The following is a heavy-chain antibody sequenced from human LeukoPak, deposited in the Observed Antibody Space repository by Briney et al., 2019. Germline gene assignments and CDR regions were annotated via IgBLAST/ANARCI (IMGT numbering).Heavy chain of an antibody. Sequence: GESLKISCKGSGYRFTSYWIGWVRQMPGKGLEWTGIIYPGDSDTRYSPSFQGQVTISADKSISTAYLQWSSLKASDTAMYYCARQVPAVGNLNYFDYWGQGTLVTVSS. J-gene: IGHJ4*02. D-gene: IGHD1-14*01. CDR2: IYPGDSDT. CDR3: ARQVPAVGNLNYFDY. V-gene: IGHV5-51*01. CDR1: GYRFTSYW.